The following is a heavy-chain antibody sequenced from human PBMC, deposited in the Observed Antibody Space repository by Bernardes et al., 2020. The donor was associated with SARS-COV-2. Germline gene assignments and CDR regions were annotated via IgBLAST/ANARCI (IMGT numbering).Heavy chain of an antibody. V-gene: IGHV3-66*02. Sequence: GGSLRLSCAASGFTVSSNYMSWVRQAPGKGLEWVSVIYSGGSTYYADSVKGRFTISRDNSKNTLYLQMNSLRAEDTAVYYCARVRPKYSSGWSGGFDYWGQGTLVTVSS. CDR2: IYSGGST. D-gene: IGHD6-19*01. CDR1: GFTVSSNY. J-gene: IGHJ4*02. CDR3: ARVRPKYSSGWSGGFDY.